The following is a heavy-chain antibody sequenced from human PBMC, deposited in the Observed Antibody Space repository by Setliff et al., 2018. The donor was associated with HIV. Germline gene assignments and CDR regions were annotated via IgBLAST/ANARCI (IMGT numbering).Heavy chain of an antibody. D-gene: IGHD3-16*01. CDR2: IYWSGLT. Sequence: SETLSLTCTVSSGSVSRSDYYWGWIRQTPGKGLEWIGSIYWSGLTFYNPSLKSRVTISVDTSKSHFSLRLSSVTAADTAVYYCARHRGAFRLDYWGQGTLVTVSS. CDR1: SGSVSRSDYY. CDR3: ARHRGAFRLDY. V-gene: IGHV4-39*01. J-gene: IGHJ4*02.